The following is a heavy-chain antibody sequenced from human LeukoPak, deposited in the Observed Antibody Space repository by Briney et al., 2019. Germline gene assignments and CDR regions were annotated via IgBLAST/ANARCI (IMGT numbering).Heavy chain of an antibody. CDR3: ARDRRFASTWYFWN. CDR1: GFTVSCNY. J-gene: IGHJ4*02. V-gene: IGHV3-53*01. Sequence: GGSLRLSCVASGFTVSCNYMNCVRQAPGKGLEWVSSIHSGGNTYYADSVKGRFTISRDNSNNTLYLQMNNLRAEDSAVYFCARDRRFASTWYFWNWGQGTLVAVSS. CDR2: IHSGGNT. D-gene: IGHD6-13*01.